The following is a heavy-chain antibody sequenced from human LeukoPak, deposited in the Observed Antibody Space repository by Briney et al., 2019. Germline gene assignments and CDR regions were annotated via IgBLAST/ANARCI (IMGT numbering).Heavy chain of an antibody. Sequence: SETLSLTCTVSGGSISSGDYYWSWIRQPPGKGLEWIGYIYYSGSTYYNPSLKSRVTISVDTSKNQFSLKLSSVTAADTAVYYCARVHRLVPGPFHIWGQGTMVIVSS. CDR3: ARVHRLVPGPFHI. V-gene: IGHV4-30-4*01. CDR1: GGSISSGDYY. CDR2: IYYSGST. D-gene: IGHD6-6*01. J-gene: IGHJ3*02.